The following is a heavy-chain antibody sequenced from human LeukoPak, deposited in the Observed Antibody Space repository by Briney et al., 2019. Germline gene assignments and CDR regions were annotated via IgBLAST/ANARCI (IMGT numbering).Heavy chain of an antibody. CDR3: AKAQYYDILTGYSFFDY. CDR1: GFTFSSYA. V-gene: IGHV3-23*01. J-gene: IGHJ4*02. Sequence: PGGSLRLSCAASGFTFSSYAMSWVRQAPGKGLEWVSAISGSGGSTYYADSVKGRFTISRDNSKNTLYLQMNSLRAEDTAVYYCAKAQYYDILTGYSFFDYWGQGTLVTVSS. CDR2: ISGSGGST. D-gene: IGHD3-9*01.